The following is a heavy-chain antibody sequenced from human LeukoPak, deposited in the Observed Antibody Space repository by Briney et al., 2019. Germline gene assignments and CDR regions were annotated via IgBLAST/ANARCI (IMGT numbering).Heavy chain of an antibody. J-gene: IGHJ4*02. D-gene: IGHD3-22*01. CDR1: GFNVSSSY. Sequence: GGSLRLSCAVSGFNVSSSYMSWVRQAPGKGLEWVSVIYREDKAYYADSVKGRFTISRDSSKNTLYLQVNSLRAEDTAIYYCARGAETYYYDSSGYRVHPGFDYWGQGTLVTVSS. V-gene: IGHV3-53*01. CDR2: IYREDKA. CDR3: ARGAETYYYDSSGYRVHPGFDY.